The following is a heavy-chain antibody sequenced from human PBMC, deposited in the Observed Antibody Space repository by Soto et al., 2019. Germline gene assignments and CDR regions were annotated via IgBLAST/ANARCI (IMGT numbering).Heavy chain of an antibody. V-gene: IGHV3-11*01. CDR3: ARYRSAARPGGAFDY. CDR1: GFTFSDYY. J-gene: IGHJ4*02. Sequence: QVQLVESGGGLVKPGGSLRLSCAASGFTFSDYYMSWIRQAPGKGLAGVSYISSSGSTIYYAASVKGPFAISRDNAKNSLYLQMNSVRAEETAVYYCARYRSAARPGGAFDYWGQGTLVTVSS. CDR2: ISSSGSTI. D-gene: IGHD6-6*01.